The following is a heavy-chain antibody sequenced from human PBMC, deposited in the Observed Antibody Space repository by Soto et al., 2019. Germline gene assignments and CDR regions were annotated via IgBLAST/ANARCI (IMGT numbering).Heavy chain of an antibody. J-gene: IGHJ4*02. D-gene: IGHD5-18*01. CDR2: ISYDGSNK. Sequence: QVQLVESGGGVVQPGRSLRLSCAASGFTFSSYAMHWVRQAPGKGLEWVAVISYDGSNKYYADSVKGRFTISRDNSKNRLYLQRNSLRAEDTAVYYCARDRRPNTAMVLDYWGQGTLVTVSS. V-gene: IGHV3-30-3*01. CDR1: GFTFSSYA. CDR3: ARDRRPNTAMVLDY.